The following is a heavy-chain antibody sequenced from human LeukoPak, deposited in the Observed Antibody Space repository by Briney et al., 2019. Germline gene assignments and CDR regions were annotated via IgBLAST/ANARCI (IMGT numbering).Heavy chain of an antibody. CDR1: GFTFDDYA. Sequence: GGSLRLSCAASGFTFDDYAMHWVRQAPGKGLEWVSLISWDGGSTYYADSVKGRFTTSRDNSKNSLYLQMNSLRAEDTALYYCAKAHGAYQLDFDYWGQGTLVTVSS. CDR3: AKAHGAYQLDFDY. CDR2: ISWDGGST. J-gene: IGHJ4*02. V-gene: IGHV3-43D*04. D-gene: IGHD2-2*01.